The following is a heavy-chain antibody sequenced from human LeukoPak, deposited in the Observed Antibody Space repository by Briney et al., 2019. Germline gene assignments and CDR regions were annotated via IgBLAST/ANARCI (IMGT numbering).Heavy chain of an antibody. D-gene: IGHD1-26*01. CDR1: GYPFRNYD. V-gene: IGHV1-8*01. CDR2: MNPKSGNT. Sequence: ASVKVSCKASGYPFRNYDINWLRQATGKGLEWMGWMNPKSGNTGYAQKFQGRVTITRNTSISTAYMELSSLRSEDTAVYYCARLGGATRAFDIWGQGTMVTVSS. J-gene: IGHJ3*02. CDR3: ARLGGATRAFDI.